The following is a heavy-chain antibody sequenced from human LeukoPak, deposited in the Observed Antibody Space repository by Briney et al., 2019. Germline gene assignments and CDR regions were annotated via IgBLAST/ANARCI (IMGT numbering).Heavy chain of an antibody. V-gene: IGHV7-4-1*02. CDR1: GYTFTSYA. CDR3: ARGYSGYDFGWFDP. Sequence: ASVKVSCKASGYTFTSYAMNWVRQAPGQGLEWMGWINTNTGNPTYAQGFTGRFVFSLDTSVSTAYLQISNLKAEDTAVYYCARGYSGYDFGWFDPWGQGTLVTVSS. J-gene: IGHJ5*02. CDR2: INTNTGNP. D-gene: IGHD5-12*01.